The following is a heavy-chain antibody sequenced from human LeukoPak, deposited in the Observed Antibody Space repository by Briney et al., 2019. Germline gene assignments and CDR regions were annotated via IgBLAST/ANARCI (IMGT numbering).Heavy chain of an antibody. CDR3: ARDLYSSSCQAMFDY. Sequence: ASVTVSCKASGYTFTIYAMNWVRQAPGQGLEWMGWININTGNPTYAQGFTGRFVFSLDTSVSTAYLQISSLKAEDTAVYYCARDLYSSSCQAMFDYWGQGTLVTVSS. D-gene: IGHD6-13*01. CDR1: GYTFTIYA. CDR2: ININTGNP. J-gene: IGHJ4*02. V-gene: IGHV7-4-1*02.